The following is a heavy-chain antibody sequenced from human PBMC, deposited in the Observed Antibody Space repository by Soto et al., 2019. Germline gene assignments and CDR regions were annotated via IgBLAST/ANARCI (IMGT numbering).Heavy chain of an antibody. CDR1: GYTFTGYY. CDR2: INPTTGGT. Sequence: QVQLVQSGAEVKKPGAPVKVSCKASGYTFTGYYMHWVRQAPGQGLEWMALINPTTGGTNYAQKFQGRVTMTWDTSMSTAYMELSSLTSDDTAIYYCARGYCSSVGCSHYFDYWGQRTLVTVSS. D-gene: IGHD2-2*01. V-gene: IGHV1-2*02. CDR3: ARGYCSSVGCSHYFDY. J-gene: IGHJ4*02.